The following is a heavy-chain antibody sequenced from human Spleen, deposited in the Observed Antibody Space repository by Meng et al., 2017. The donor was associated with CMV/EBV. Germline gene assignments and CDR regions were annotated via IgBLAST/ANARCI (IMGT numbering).Heavy chain of an antibody. CDR1: GFIFDDYA. D-gene: IGHD3-3*01. Sequence: GESLKISCAASGFIFDDYAMHWVRQAPGKGLEWVSLITYDGDTTFYADSVRGRFTISKDNSEDSLYLQMNSLRGEDSGLYYCARDRGYGAGFFAIGYWGQGTLVTVSS. CDR3: ARDRGYGAGFFAIGY. CDR2: ITYDGDTT. V-gene: IGHV3-43D*03. J-gene: IGHJ4*02.